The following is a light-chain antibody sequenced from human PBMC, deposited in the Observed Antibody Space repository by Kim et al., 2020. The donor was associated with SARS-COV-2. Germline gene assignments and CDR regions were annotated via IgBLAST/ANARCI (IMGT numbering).Light chain of an antibody. J-gene: IGLJ3*02. CDR2: EDN. CDR1: RGSMARND. Sequence: TVTIACPRSRGSMARNDVQGYQQRPGSAPTTVIYEDNQRPSGVPDRFSGSIDSSSNSASLTISGLKTEDEADYYCQSYDSSNPWVFGGGTKLTVL. CDR3: QSYDSSNPWV. V-gene: IGLV6-57*03.